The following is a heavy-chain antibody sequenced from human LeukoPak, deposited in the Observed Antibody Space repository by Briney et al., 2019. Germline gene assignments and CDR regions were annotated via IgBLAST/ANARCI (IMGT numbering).Heavy chain of an antibody. J-gene: IGHJ4*02. Sequence: GGSLRLSCAASGFTFNNYAMSWVRQAPGKGLAWVSAISSSGASTYYADSVKGRFTISRDNSKNTLYLQMNSLRAEDTAVYYCARDPGLLPTLADSWGQGALVTVSS. V-gene: IGHV3-23*01. CDR2: ISSSGAST. CDR1: GFTFNNYA. D-gene: IGHD3-22*01. CDR3: ARDPGLLPTLADS.